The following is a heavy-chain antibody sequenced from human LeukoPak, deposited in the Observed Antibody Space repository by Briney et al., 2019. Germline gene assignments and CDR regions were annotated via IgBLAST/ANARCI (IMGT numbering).Heavy chain of an antibody. Sequence: PGGSLRLSCAASGFTFSSNWMNWVRQAPGQGLEWVANIDQDGSDKYYVDSVRGRFTISRDNAKNSLFLEMDSLRAEDTAVYYCARENYYDTSGYYIVSGFDLWGQGTMVTVSS. CDR2: IDQDGSDK. J-gene: IGHJ3*01. CDR1: GFTFSSNW. CDR3: ARENYYDTSGYYIVSGFDL. D-gene: IGHD3-22*01. V-gene: IGHV3-7*01.